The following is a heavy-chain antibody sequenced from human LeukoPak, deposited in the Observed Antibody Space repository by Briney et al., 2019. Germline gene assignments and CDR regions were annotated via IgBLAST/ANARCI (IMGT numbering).Heavy chain of an antibody. V-gene: IGHV3-66*01. CDR2: FYSGGTI. J-gene: IGHJ4*02. CDR1: GFSVSNNY. Sequence: GGSLRLSCAASGFSVSNNYMSWVRQAPGKGLEWVSVFYSGGTIRYAESVRDRFIISRDVSKNILYLQMNSLRAEDTVVYYCVRDPHNSGSGRYFEDWGRGNLVTVSS. CDR3: VRDPHNSGSGRYFED. D-gene: IGHD3-10*01.